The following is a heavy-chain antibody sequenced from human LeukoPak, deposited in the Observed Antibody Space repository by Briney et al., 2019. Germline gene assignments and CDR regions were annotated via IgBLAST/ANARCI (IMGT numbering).Heavy chain of an antibody. Sequence: ASVKVSCKASGYTFTSYYMHWVRQAPGQGLEWMGIINPSGGSTSYAQKFQGRVTMTRNTSISTAYMELSSLRSEDTAVYYCARGLRIAVAAWGYWGQGTLVTVSS. V-gene: IGHV1-46*01. CDR2: INPSGGST. J-gene: IGHJ4*02. D-gene: IGHD6-19*01. CDR3: ARGLRIAVAAWGY. CDR1: GYTFTSYY.